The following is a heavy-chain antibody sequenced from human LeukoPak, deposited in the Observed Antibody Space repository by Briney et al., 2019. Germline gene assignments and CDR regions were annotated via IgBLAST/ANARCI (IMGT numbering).Heavy chain of an antibody. Sequence: ASVKVSCKASEYTFSVYHIHWVRLAPGQGLEWMAWINPNSGDTNYAQKFRGRVTMTRDTSISTVYMEVSSLRFDDTAVYYCARDSVGVATTVDYWGQGTLVTVSS. CDR2: INPNSGDT. J-gene: IGHJ4*02. CDR3: ARDSVGVATTVDY. V-gene: IGHV1-2*02. CDR1: EYTFSVYH. D-gene: IGHD5-12*01.